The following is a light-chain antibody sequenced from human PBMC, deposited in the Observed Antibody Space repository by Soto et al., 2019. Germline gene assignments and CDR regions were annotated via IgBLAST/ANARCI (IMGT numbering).Light chain of an antibody. CDR1: QSVSSSY. CDR2: DAS. V-gene: IGKV3-20*01. J-gene: IGKJ2*01. Sequence: EIVLTQSPGTLSLSPGERATLSCRASQSVSSSYLAWYQQKPRQAPRLLIFDASSRATGIPDRFSGSGSGTDFTLTISRLEPEDFAVYYCQQYGNSPPYTFGQGTKLEIK. CDR3: QQYGNSPPYT.